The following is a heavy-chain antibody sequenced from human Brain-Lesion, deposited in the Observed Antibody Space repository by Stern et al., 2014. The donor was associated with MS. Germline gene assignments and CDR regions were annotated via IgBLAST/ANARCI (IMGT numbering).Heavy chain of an antibody. CDR1: GYRFTSNW. CDR3: ARRGDSSSSGFDY. V-gene: IGHV5-51*01. J-gene: IGHJ4*02. Sequence: VQLGQSGAEVKKPGESLKISCKGSGYRFTSNWIGWVRQMPGKGLEWMGLIWPGDSDTRYSPSFQGQVTISADKSISTAYLQWSSLQASDTAMYYCARRGDSSSSGFDYWGQGTLVIVSS. CDR2: IWPGDSDT. D-gene: IGHD6-6*01.